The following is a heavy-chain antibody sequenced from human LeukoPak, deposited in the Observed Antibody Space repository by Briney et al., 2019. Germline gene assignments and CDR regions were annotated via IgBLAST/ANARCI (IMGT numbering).Heavy chain of an antibody. V-gene: IGHV4-4*07. CDR3: ARSSDSSGYYGGGIIDY. J-gene: IGHJ4*02. Sequence: PSETLSLTCTVSGGSISSYYWSWIRQPAGKGLEWIGRIYTNENTFFNPSLKSRVTMSVDTSKNQFSLQLTSVTAADAAVYYCARSSDSSGYYGGGIIDYWGQGTLVTVSS. CDR2: IYTNENT. CDR1: GGSISSYY. D-gene: IGHD6-19*01.